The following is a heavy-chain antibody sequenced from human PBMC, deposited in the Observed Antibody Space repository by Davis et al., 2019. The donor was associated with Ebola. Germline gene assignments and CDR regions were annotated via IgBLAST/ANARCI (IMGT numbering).Heavy chain of an antibody. D-gene: IGHD2-2*01. CDR2: ISSSGRTI. J-gene: IGHJ4*02. CDR3: ATGWWDCSSTSCLHY. Sequence: GGSLRLSCAASGFTFSSYWMHWVRQAPGKGLEWVSYISSSGRTIYYADSVKGRFTISRDNAKNSLYLQMNSLRAEDTAVYYCATGWWDCSSTSCLHYWGQGTLVTVSS. V-gene: IGHV3-48*04. CDR1: GFTFSSYW.